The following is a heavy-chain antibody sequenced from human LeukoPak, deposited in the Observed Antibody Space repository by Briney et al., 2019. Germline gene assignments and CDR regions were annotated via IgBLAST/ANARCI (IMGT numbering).Heavy chain of an antibody. CDR3: ERPIAAANRAFDI. CDR2: IYPGDSDT. Sequence: GESLKISCTGSGYSFTSYWIGWVRQMPGKGLEWMGIIYPGDSDTRYSPSFQGQVTISADKSISTAYLQWSSLKASDTAMYYCERPIAAANRAFDIWGQGTMVTVSS. D-gene: IGHD6-13*01. CDR1: GYSFTSYW. J-gene: IGHJ3*02. V-gene: IGHV5-51*01.